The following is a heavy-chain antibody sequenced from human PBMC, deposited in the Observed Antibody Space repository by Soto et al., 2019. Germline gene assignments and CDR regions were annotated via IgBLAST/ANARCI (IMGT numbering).Heavy chain of an antibody. Sequence: QVQLVQSGAEVKKPGSSVKVSCKASGGTFSNYAISWVRQAPGQGLEWMGGIIPIFGTADYAQKFQGRVTITADESTSTAYIELSSLRSEDTAVYYCARDGGVYDYSPFDYWGQGTLVTVSS. CDR1: GGTFSNYA. D-gene: IGHD4-4*01. V-gene: IGHV1-69*12. CDR3: ARDGGVYDYSPFDY. J-gene: IGHJ4*02. CDR2: IIPIFGTA.